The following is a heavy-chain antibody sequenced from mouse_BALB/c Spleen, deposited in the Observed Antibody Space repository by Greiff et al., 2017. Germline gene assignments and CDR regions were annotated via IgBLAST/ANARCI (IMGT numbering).Heavy chain of an antibody. CDR2: IDPYNGGT. Sequence: QLQESGPELGKPGASVKISCKASGYSFTGYNMYWVKQSHRKSLEWIGYIDPYNGGTSYNQKSKGKATLTVDKSSSTAYMHLNSLTSEDSAIYYCARGREYALDYWGQGTTLTVSS. V-gene: IGHV1S135*01. CDR1: GYSFTGYN. D-gene: IGHD2-10*02. J-gene: IGHJ2*01. CDR3: ARGREYALDY.